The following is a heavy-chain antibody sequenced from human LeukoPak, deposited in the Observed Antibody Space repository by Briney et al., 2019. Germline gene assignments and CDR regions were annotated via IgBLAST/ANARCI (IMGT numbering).Heavy chain of an antibody. V-gene: IGHV4-59*08. CDR1: GGSISSYY. CDR2: IYYSGST. D-gene: IGHD6-13*01. CDR3: ARTRYSSSLYYFDY. Sequence: SETLSLTCTVSGGSISSYYWSWIRQPPGKGLKWIGYIYYSGSTNYNPSLKSRVTISVDTSKNQFSLKLSSVTAADTAVYYCARTRYSSSLYYFDYWGQGTLVTVSS. J-gene: IGHJ4*02.